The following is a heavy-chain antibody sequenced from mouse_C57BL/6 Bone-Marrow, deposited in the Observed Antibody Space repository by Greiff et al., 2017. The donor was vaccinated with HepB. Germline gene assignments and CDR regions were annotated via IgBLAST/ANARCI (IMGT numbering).Heavy chain of an antibody. CDR3: ARDYGSSLFAW. CDR2: IYPRSGNT. Sequence: VKLQQSGAELARPGASVKLSCKASGYTFTSYGISWVKQRTGQGLEWIGEIYPRSGNTYYNEKFKGKATLTADKSSSTAYMELRSLTSEDSAVYFCARDYGSSLFAWWGQGTLVTVSA. CDR1: GYTFTSYG. V-gene: IGHV1-81*01. D-gene: IGHD1-1*01. J-gene: IGHJ3*01.